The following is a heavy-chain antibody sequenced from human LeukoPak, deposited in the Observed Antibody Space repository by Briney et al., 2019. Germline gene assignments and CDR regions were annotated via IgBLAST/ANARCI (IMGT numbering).Heavy chain of an antibody. J-gene: IGHJ3*01. CDR1: GFTFSTYA. CDR3: AKGSGITTPHGFDF. CDR2: ISASGGST. V-gene: IGHV3-23*01. Sequence: GGSLRLSCAASGFTFSTYAMSWVRPAPGKGLEWVSSISASGGSTFYADSVKGRFTISRDNSKNTLYLQMNSLRAEDTALYFCAKGSGITTPHGFDFWGQGTMVSVSS. D-gene: IGHD3-22*01.